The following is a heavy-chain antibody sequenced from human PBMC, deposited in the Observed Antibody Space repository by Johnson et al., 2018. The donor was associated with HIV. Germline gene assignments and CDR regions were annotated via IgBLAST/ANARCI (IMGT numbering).Heavy chain of an antibody. D-gene: IGHD5-24*01. CDR2: IYSGGNT. Sequence: VQLVESGGGVVQPGRSLRLSCAASGFTFSNAWMSWVRQAPGKGLEWVSVIYSGGNTYYADSVKGRFTISRDNSKNKLYLQMNSLRAEDTAVFYCARAYNDAFDIWGQGTMVTVSS. J-gene: IGHJ3*02. V-gene: IGHV3-66*02. CDR3: ARAYNDAFDI. CDR1: GFTFSNAW.